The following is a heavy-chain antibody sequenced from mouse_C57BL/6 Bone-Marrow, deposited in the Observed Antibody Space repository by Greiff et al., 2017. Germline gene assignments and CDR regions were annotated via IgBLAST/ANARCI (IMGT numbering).Heavy chain of an antibody. V-gene: IGHV1-61*01. CDR3: ARRGDYYGSGFDY. CDR1: GYTFTSYW. D-gene: IGHD1-1*01. Sequence: QVQLQQPGAELVRPGSSVKLSCKASGYTFTSYWMDWVKQRPGQGLEWIGNIYPSDSETHYNQKFKDKATLTVDKSSSTAYMQLSILTSEYSAVYYCARRGDYYGSGFDYWGQGTTLTVSS. CDR2: IYPSDSET. J-gene: IGHJ2*01.